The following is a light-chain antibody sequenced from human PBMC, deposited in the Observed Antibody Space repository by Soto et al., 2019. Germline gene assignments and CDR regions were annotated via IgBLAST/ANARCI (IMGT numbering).Light chain of an antibody. CDR2: GAS. V-gene: IGKV3-20*01. J-gene: IGKJ2*01. CDR3: QQYGSSPPYT. CDR1: QSVSSSY. Sequence: EIVLTQSPGTLSLSPGERATLSCRASQSVSSSYLAWYQQKPGQAPRLVIYGASSRATGIPDRFSGSGSGTDFTLTIRRLEPEDFAVYYCQQYGSSPPYTFGQGTKLEIK.